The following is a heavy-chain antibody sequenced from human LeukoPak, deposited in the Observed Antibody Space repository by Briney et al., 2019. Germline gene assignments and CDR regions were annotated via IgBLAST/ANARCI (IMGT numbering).Heavy chain of an antibody. CDR3: ARDLTDDFWTAYLPDY. J-gene: IGHJ4*02. CDR1: GFTFSSYG. Sequence: GGSLRLSCAASGFTFSSYGMHWVRQAPGKGLEWVAVISYDGGNKYYEDSVKGRFTISRDNSRNTLYLQMDSLRAEDTAVYYCARDLTDDFWTAYLPDYWGQGTLVTVSS. CDR2: ISYDGGNK. V-gene: IGHV3-30*19. D-gene: IGHD3/OR15-3a*01.